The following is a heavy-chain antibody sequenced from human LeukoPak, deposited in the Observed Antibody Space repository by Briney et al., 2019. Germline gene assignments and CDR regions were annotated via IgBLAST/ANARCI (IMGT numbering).Heavy chain of an antibody. CDR1: GYTFTIFH. CDR2: INPSDGST. V-gene: IGHV1-46*01. CDR3: ARESTFRLLRNVSDI. D-gene: IGHD5-12*01. Sequence: ASVKVSCKASGYTFTIFHIHWVRQAPGQGLGWMGMINPSDGSTSFAQKFQGRVTMTSDRSTSTVALDLSSLRSDDTAVYYCARESTFRLLRNVSDIWGQGTMVTVSS. J-gene: IGHJ3*02.